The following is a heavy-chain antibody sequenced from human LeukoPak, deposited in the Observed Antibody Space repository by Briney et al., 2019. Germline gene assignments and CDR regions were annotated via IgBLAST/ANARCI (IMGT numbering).Heavy chain of an antibody. V-gene: IGHV3-23*01. CDR2: ISGSDGST. D-gene: IGHD5-12*01. CDR1: GFTFSSYG. Sequence: GGSLRLSCAASGFTFSSYGMSWVRQAPGKGLEWVSAISGSDGSTYYADSVKGRFTISRDNSKNTLYLQMNSLRAEDTAVYYCAKDSPPYSGYDSVYYYYYYMDVWGKGTTVTISS. CDR3: AKDSPPYSGYDSVYYYYYYMDV. J-gene: IGHJ6*03.